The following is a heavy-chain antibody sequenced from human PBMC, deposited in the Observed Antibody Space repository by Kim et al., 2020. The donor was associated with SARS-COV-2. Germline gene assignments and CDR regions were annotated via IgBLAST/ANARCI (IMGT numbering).Heavy chain of an antibody. Sequence: GVSLRLSCSASGFTFSDFAIHWVRRAPGMGLQYVSATTRDGDDSFYADSVKDRFTIFRDNSKNTLFLQMSGLRVEDTAVYYCVRYGRNYGAVHWGQGTLVTVSS. CDR3: VRYGRNYGAVH. V-gene: IGHV3-64D*06. CDR2: TTRDGDDS. D-gene: IGHD3-16*01. J-gene: IGHJ4*02. CDR1: GFTFSDFA.